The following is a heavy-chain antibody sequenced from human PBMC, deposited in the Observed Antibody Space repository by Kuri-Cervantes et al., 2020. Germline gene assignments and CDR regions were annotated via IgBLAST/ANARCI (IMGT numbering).Heavy chain of an antibody. CDR2: INPSGGST. D-gene: IGHD2-21*02. J-gene: IGHJ4*02. CDR3: ARDRCGGDCYSDVVDY. CDR1: GYTFTSYY. Sequence: ASVKVSCKASGYTFTSYYMHWVRQAPGQGLEWMGIINPSGGSTSYAQKFQGRVTMTRDTSTSTVYMELSSLRSEDTAVYYCARDRCGGDCYSDVVDYWGQGTLVTVSS. V-gene: IGHV1-46*01.